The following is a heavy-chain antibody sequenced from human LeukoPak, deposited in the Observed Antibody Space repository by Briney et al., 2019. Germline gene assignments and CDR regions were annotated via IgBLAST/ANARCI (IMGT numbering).Heavy chain of an antibody. J-gene: IGHJ3*02. D-gene: IGHD1-26*01. CDR1: GYTFTAYY. V-gene: IGHV1-2*02. CDR2: INPDSGGT. Sequence: ASVKVSCKASGYTFTAYYIHWVRQAPGQGLEWMGWINPDSGGTNYAQNFQGRVTMTRDTSISTAYMELSRLRSDDTAMYYCARDLQSGGFDAFDIWGQGTMVTVSS. CDR3: ARDLQSGGFDAFDI.